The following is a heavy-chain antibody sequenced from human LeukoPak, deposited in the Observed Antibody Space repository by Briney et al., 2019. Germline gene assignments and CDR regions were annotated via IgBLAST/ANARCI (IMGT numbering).Heavy chain of an antibody. D-gene: IGHD3-9*01. J-gene: IGHJ4*02. CDR2: IYYSGST. V-gene: IGHV4-59*12. CDR1: GGSISSYY. CDR3: ATSIPGLRYFEV. Sequence: PSETLSLTCTVSGGSISSYYWSWIRQPPGKGLEWIGYIYYSGSTNYNPSLKSRVTISVDTSKNQFSLKLSSVTAADTAVYYCATSIPGLRYFEVWGQGTLVIVSS.